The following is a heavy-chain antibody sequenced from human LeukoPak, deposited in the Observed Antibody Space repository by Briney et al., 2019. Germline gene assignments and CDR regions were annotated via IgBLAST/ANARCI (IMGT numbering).Heavy chain of an antibody. CDR1: GFTFSSYA. CDR3: AKAVSPMDV. V-gene: IGHV3-23*01. Sequence: GGSLRLSCAAAGFTFSSYAMSWVRQAPGKGLEWVSTLSGSGGNTYYADSVKGRFTISRDNSENTLYLQMNSLRAEDTALYYCAKAVSPMDVRGKGTTVTVSS. J-gene: IGHJ6*04. CDR2: LSGSGGNT.